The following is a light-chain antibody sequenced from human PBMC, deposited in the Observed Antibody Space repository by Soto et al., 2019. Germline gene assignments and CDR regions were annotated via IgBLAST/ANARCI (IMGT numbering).Light chain of an antibody. CDR2: DAS. V-gene: IGKV1-5*01. CDR3: QQYNSYSVT. CDR1: QSISSR. J-gene: IGKJ1*01. Sequence: DIQMTQSPSTLSASVGDRATITCRASQSISSRLAWYQQKPGKAPKFLVYDASNLESGVPSRFSGSGSGTEFTLTISSLQPDDFAAYYCQQYNSYSVTFGQGTKVDIK.